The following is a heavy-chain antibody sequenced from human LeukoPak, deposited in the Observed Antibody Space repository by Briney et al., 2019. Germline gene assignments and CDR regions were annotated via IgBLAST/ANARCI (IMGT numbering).Heavy chain of an antibody. Sequence: GASVKVSCKASGYTFTGYYMHWVRQAPGQGLEFMGWFNPDSGGTNYAQKFQGRVTMTRDTSINTAYMELSRLKSDDTAVYYCARAQSISMVRGVLAYWGQGTLVTVSS. D-gene: IGHD3-10*01. CDR2: FNPDSGGT. CDR1: GYTFTGYY. CDR3: ARAQSISMVRGVLAY. J-gene: IGHJ4*02. V-gene: IGHV1-2*02.